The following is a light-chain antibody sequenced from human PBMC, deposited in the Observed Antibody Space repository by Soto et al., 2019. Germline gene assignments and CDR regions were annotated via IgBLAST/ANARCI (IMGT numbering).Light chain of an antibody. V-gene: IGKV3-11*01. Sequence: EIVLTQSPATLSLSPGERATLSCRASQSVSSYLAWYQQKPGQAPRLLIYDASNRATGIPARFSGSGSGTDFTLTISSLAHEDFAVYYCQQRSNWPKTFGQGTRLEIK. CDR2: DAS. CDR1: QSVSSY. J-gene: IGKJ5*01. CDR3: QQRSNWPKT.